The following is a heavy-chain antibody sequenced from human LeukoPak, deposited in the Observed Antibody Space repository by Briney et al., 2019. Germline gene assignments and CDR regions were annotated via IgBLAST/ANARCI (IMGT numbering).Heavy chain of an antibody. Sequence: PGGSLRLSCAASGFTFSSYSMNWVRQAPGKGLEWVSSISSSSSYIYYADSVKGRFTISGDNAKNSLYLQMNSLRAEDTAVYYCARESGNVLRFLEWNARGAFDIWGQGTMVTVSS. V-gene: IGHV3-21*01. CDR1: GFTFSSYS. D-gene: IGHD3-3*01. CDR3: ARESGNVLRFLEWNARGAFDI. CDR2: ISSSSSYI. J-gene: IGHJ3*02.